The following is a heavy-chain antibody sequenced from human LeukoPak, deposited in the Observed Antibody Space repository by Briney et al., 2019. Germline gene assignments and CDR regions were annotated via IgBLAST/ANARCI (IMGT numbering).Heavy chain of an antibody. CDR1: GYTFTSYY. V-gene: IGHV1-46*03. CDR2: MNPSWGST. J-gene: IGHJ4*02. D-gene: IGHD1-26*01. Sequence: ASVKLSRKASGYTFTSYYMHWVRQPPGQGFEWVGIMNPSWGSTNYAQKLQGRVTMNKDTSTSTVYMELSSLRSEDPGVYYCARVAIVGATWVSDYWGQGTLGTVSS. CDR3: ARVAIVGATWVSDY.